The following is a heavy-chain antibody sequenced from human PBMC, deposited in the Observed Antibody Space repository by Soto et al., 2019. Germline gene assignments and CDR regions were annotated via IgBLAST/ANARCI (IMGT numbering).Heavy chain of an antibody. CDR2: ISGSGDST. V-gene: IGHV3-23*01. CDR3: ARRGPVTYFDY. CDR1: GFTFSSYA. Sequence: EVQLLDSGGGLVQPGGSLRLSCAASGFTFSSYAMNWVRQAPGKGLEWVSVISGSGDSTYYADSVKGRFTISRDNSKRTLYLQMNSLRTEDAAVYYCARRGPVTYFDYWGQGTLVTVSS. J-gene: IGHJ4*02. D-gene: IGHD3-10*01.